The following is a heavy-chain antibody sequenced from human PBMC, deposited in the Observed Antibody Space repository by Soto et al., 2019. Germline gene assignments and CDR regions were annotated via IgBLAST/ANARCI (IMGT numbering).Heavy chain of an antibody. Sequence: EVQLVESGGGLVQPGGSLRLSCAASGFTFSSYSMNWVRQAPGKGLEWVSYISSSSSTIYYADSVKGRFTISRDNAKNSLYLQMNSLRAEDTAVYYCARDGYSYGYYYFDYWGQGTLVTVSS. J-gene: IGHJ4*02. V-gene: IGHV3-48*01. CDR2: ISSSSSTI. CDR1: GFTFSSYS. CDR3: ARDGYSYGYYYFDY. D-gene: IGHD5-18*01.